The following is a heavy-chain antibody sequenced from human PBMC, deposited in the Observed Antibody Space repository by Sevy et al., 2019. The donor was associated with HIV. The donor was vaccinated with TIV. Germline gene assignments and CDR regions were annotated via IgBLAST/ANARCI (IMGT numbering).Heavy chain of an antibody. CDR2: MSPKSGST. V-gene: IGHV1-8*02. CDR3: ASGWCCAGCLYGYDSCPPDV. J-gene: IGHJ6*02. Sequence: ASVKVSCKASGDTFSTYDINWVRQAPGQGLEWMGWMSPKSGSTGFAQKFQGRLTMTRDTSINTAYMELSSLRSEDTAVSYGASGWCCAGCLYGYDSCPPDVWGQGTTVTVSS. D-gene: IGHD5-12*01. CDR1: GDTFSTYD.